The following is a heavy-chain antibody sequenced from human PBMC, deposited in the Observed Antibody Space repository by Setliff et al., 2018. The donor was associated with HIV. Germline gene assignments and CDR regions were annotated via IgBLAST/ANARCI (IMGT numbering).Heavy chain of an antibody. Sequence: SETLSLTCAVYGGSFSGSYWNWIRQPPGKGLEWIGEINHSANTNYSPSLKSRVTISVDTSKNQFSLKLNSVTAADTAVYYCARSSLHCGGGSCYLTWFDPWGQGTLVTVSS. D-gene: IGHD2-15*01. V-gene: IGHV4-34*01. CDR1: GGSFSGSY. J-gene: IGHJ5*02. CDR2: INHSANT. CDR3: ARSSLHCGGGSCYLTWFDP.